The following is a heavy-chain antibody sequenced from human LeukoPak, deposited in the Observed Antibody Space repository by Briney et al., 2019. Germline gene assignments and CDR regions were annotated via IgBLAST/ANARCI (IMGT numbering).Heavy chain of an antibody. Sequence: GGSLRLSCAASGFTFSNYAMSWVRQAPGKGLEWVASIKHDGSEKYYVDSMKGRFTISRDNAKNSLYLQMNSLRVEDTAVYYCAREKFDYWGQGTLVTVSS. V-gene: IGHV3-7*03. CDR2: IKHDGSEK. CDR3: AREKFDY. CDR1: GFTFSNYA. J-gene: IGHJ4*02.